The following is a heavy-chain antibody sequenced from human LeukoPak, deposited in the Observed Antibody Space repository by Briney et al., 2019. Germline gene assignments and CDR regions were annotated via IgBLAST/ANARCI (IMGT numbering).Heavy chain of an antibody. Sequence: GGSLRLSCAASGFTFSSYWMSWVRQAPGKGLEWVANIKQDGSEKYYVDSVKGRFTISRDNAKNSLYLQMNSLRAEDTAVYYCARDYDILTGGDPEYYFDYWGQGTLVTVSS. CDR3: ARDYDILTGGDPEYYFDY. V-gene: IGHV3-7*03. J-gene: IGHJ4*02. D-gene: IGHD3-9*01. CDR1: GFTFSSYW. CDR2: IKQDGSEK.